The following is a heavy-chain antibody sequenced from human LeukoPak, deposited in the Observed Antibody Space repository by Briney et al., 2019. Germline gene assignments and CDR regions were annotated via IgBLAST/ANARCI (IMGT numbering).Heavy chain of an antibody. V-gene: IGHV3-7*03. D-gene: IGHD3-3*01. J-gene: IGHJ4*02. CDR1: GVTFSSHW. CDR2: IKQDGSEK. CDR3: ARVDALRFLEWLLFDY. Sequence: GGSLRLSCVVSGVTFSSHWMSWVRQAPGKGLEWVANIKQDGSEKYYVDSVKGRFTISRDNAKNSLYLQMNSLRAEDTAVYYCARVDALRFLEWLLFDYWGQGTLVTVSS.